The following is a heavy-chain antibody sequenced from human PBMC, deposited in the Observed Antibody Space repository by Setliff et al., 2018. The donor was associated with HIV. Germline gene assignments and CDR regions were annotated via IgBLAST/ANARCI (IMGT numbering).Heavy chain of an antibody. Sequence: ASVKVSCKASGYTFTGYYIHWVRQAPGQGLEWMGWINPSSAGTKYAQKFQDRVTMIRDTSITTAYMELNRLTSDDTAVYFCARGLATGLYYYYYYMDVWGKGTTVTVSS. CDR2: INPSSAGT. CDR1: GYTFTGYY. J-gene: IGHJ6*03. D-gene: IGHD1-1*01. V-gene: IGHV1-2*02. CDR3: ARGLATGLYYYYYYMDV.